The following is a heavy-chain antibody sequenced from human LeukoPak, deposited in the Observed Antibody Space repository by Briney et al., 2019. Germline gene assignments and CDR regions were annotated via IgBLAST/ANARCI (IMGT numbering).Heavy chain of an antibody. CDR2: IYHSGST. D-gene: IGHD2-2*01. V-gene: IGHV4-31*03. CDR3: TKGGGPVVPAAVDY. Sequence: SETLSLTCTVSGGSISSSSYYWGWIRQHPGKGLEWIGYIYHSGSTYYNPSLKSRVTISVDTSKNQFSLKLSSVTAADTAVYYCTKGGGPVVPAAVDYWGQGTLVTVSS. J-gene: IGHJ4*02. CDR1: GGSISSSSYY.